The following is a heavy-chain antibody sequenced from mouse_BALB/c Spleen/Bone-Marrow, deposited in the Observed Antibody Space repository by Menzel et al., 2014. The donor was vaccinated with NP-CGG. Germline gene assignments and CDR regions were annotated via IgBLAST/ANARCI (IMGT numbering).Heavy chain of an antibody. D-gene: IGHD2-4*01. CDR1: GYTFTSYV. CDR3: ASRSTMISWFAY. Sequence: EVQLVESGPELVKPGASVKMSCEASGYTFTSYVMHWVKQKPGQGLEWIGYINPYNDGTKYNEKFKGKATLTSDKSSSTAYMELSSLTSEDSAVYYCASRSTMISWFAYWGQGTLATVSA. V-gene: IGHV1-14*01. CDR2: INPYNDGT. J-gene: IGHJ3*01.